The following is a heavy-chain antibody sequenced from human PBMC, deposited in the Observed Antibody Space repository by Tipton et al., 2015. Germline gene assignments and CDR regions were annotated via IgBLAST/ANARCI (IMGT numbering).Heavy chain of an antibody. Sequence: SLRLSCAASGFTFTNYDMNWIRQAPGKGLEWVSSIGRRGRTMYYADSVRGRFTISRDNTRNSLYLQMNSLRAEDTAVYYCACQDYDSLTRDYQTVDYWGQGTLVTVSS. J-gene: IGHJ4*02. V-gene: IGHV3-11*01. CDR2: IGRRGRTM. CDR1: GFTFTNYD. CDR3: ACQDYDSLTRDYQTVDY. D-gene: IGHD3-9*01.